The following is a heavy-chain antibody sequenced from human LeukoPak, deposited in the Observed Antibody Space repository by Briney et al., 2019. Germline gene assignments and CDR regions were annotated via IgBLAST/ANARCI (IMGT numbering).Heavy chain of an antibody. CDR3: AREGRRLLWFGEFGY. J-gene: IGHJ4*02. CDR2: IWYDGSNK. V-gene: IGHV3-33*01. CDR1: GFTFSSFG. D-gene: IGHD3-10*01. Sequence: PGRSLTLSCAASGFTFSSFGMHWVREAPGKGLEWVAVIWYDGSNKYYADSVKGRFTISRDNAKNTLYLQMNSLRAEDTAVYYCAREGRRLLWFGEFGYWGQGTLVTVSS.